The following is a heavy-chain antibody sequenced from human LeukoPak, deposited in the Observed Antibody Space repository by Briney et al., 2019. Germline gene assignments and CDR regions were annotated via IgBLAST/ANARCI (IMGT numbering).Heavy chain of an antibody. Sequence: PGGSLRLSCAASGFTFSRYWMHWVRQAPGKGLEWVSAISGSGGSTHYADSVKGRFTISRDNSKNTLYLQMNSLRAEDTAVYYCAKDRPPTTVTPSIAFDIWGQGTMVTVSS. V-gene: IGHV3-23*01. CDR1: GFTFSRYW. CDR3: AKDRPPTTVTPSIAFDI. J-gene: IGHJ3*02. D-gene: IGHD4-17*01. CDR2: ISGSGGST.